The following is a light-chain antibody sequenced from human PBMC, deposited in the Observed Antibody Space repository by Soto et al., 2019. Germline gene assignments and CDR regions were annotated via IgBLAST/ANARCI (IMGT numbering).Light chain of an antibody. J-gene: IGLJ1*01. Sequence: QSALTQPASVSGSPGQSIAISCTGTSSDVGGYNYVSWYQQHPGKAPKLMIQDVSNRPSVVSDRFSGSKSGNTASLTISGLQAEDEADYYCSSNTSSSTHVFGTGTKLTVL. V-gene: IGLV2-14*01. CDR1: SSDVGGYNY. CDR2: DVS. CDR3: SSNTSSSTHV.